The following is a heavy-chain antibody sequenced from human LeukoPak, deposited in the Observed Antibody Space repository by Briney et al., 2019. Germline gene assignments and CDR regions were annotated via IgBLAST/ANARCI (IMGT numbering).Heavy chain of an antibody. J-gene: IGHJ4*02. CDR3: AKRMGPSIAASDLDY. Sequence: GGSLRLSCAASGFTFSTFGMYWVRQAPGKGLEWVAVISYDGSNKYYADSVKGRFTISKDNSKNTLYLQMNSLRAEDTAVYYCAKRMGPSIAASDLDYWGQGTLVTVSS. CDR1: GFTFSTFG. CDR2: ISYDGSNK. V-gene: IGHV3-30*18. D-gene: IGHD6-13*01.